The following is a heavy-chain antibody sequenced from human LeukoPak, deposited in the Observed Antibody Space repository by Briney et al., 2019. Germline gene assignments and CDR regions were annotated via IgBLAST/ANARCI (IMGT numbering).Heavy chain of an antibody. CDR2: IRSKAYGGTT. J-gene: IGHJ4*02. CDR3: TTRTFSYGKYYFDY. Sequence: GGSLRLSCTASGFTFGDYAMSWVRQAPGKGLEWVGFIRSKAYGGTTEYAASVKGGFTISRDDSKSIAYLQMNSLKTEDTAVYYCTTRTFSYGKYYFDYWGQGTLVTVSS. D-gene: IGHD1-14*01. V-gene: IGHV3-49*04. CDR1: GFTFGDYA.